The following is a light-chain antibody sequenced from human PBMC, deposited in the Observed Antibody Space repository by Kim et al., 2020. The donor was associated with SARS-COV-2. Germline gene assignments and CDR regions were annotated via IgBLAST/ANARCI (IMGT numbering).Light chain of an antibody. J-gene: IGLJ1*01. CDR1: SSDIGGYVY. CDR3: CSYVNSNAFG. CDR2: DVT. Sequence: QSALTQPASVSGSPGQSITISCTGTSSDIGGYVYVSLYQQYPGKAPKLLIYDVTYRPSGVSNRFSASKAGNTASLTISGLQTDDEADYYCCSYVNSNAFGFGSGTKVTVL. V-gene: IGLV2-14*03.